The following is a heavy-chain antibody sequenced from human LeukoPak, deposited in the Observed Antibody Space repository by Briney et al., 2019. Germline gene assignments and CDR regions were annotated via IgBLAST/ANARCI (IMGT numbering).Heavy chain of an antibody. CDR1: GGPISGYY. CDR2: IYFSGNA. J-gene: IGHJ3*02. Sequence: PSETLSLTCIVSGGPISGYYWSWIRQPPGRGLEWIGYIYFSGNADYNPSLKSRATISADTSKNQFSLKLSSVTAADTAVYYCARAECRSTSCYAWRDGFHIWGQGTMVTVFS. CDR3: ARAECRSTSCYAWRDGFHI. V-gene: IGHV4-59*01. D-gene: IGHD2-2*01.